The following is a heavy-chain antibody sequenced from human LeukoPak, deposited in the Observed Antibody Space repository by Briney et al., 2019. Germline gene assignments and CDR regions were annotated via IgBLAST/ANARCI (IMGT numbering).Heavy chain of an antibody. CDR3: ARVSGQQLVFDY. V-gene: IGHV4-31*03. J-gene: IGHJ4*02. CDR2: IYYSGST. CDR1: GGSISSGGYY. Sequence: SETLSLTCTVSGGSISSGGYYWRWIRQHPGKGLEWIGYIYYSGSTYYNPSLKSRVTISVDTSKNQFSLKLSSVTAADTAVYYCARVSGQQLVFDYWGQGTLVTVSS. D-gene: IGHD6-13*01.